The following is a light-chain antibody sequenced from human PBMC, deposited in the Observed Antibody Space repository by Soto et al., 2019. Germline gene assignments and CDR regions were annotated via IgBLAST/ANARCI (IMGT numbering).Light chain of an antibody. CDR2: GAA. V-gene: IGKV3-20*01. J-gene: IGKJ3*01. CDR1: QRVSSTY. Sequence: PGERATLSCRASQRVSSTYFAWYRQKPGQPPRLLIYGAANRATGVPDSSSGSGSGTDFTLTISRLEPEDFAVYYCQQYYSSRPGFTFGPGTTVEVK. CDR3: QQYYSSRPGFT.